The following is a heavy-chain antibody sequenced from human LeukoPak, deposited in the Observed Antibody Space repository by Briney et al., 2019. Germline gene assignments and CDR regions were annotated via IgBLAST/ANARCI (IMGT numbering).Heavy chain of an antibody. CDR1: GASTRGYY. CDR3: ARTSGYSGYYFDY. V-gene: IGHV4-59*01. Sequence: SEPLPLTPPASGASTRGYYWTGTGQPPGKALEWIGYIYYSGSTNYNPSLKSRVTISVDTSKNQFSLKLSSVTAADTAVYYCARTSGYSGYYFDYWGQGTLVTVSS. CDR2: IYYSGST. D-gene: IGHD5-12*01. J-gene: IGHJ4*02.